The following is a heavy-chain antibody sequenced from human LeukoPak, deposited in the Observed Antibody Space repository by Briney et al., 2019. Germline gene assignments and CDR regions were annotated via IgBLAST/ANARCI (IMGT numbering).Heavy chain of an antibody. CDR3: AKGSIAAVAGSFFDY. CDR2: ISWNSGSI. V-gene: IGHV3-9*01. Sequence: GRSLRLSCAASGFTFDDYAMHWVRQAPGKGLEWVSGISWNSGSIGYADSVKGRFTISRDNAKNSLYLQMNSLRAEDTALYYCAKGSIAAVAGSFFDYWGLGTLVTVSS. J-gene: IGHJ4*02. CDR1: GFTFDDYA. D-gene: IGHD6-19*01.